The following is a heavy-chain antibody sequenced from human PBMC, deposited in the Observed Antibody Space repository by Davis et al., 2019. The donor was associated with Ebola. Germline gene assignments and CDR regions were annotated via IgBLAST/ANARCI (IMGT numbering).Heavy chain of an antibody. CDR3: AKGSVTIFGVAPDYYGMDV. Sequence: AASVKVSCKASGGTFSSYTISWVRQAPGQGLEWMGRIIPILGIANYAQKFQGRVTITADKSTSTAYMELSSLRSEDTAVYYCAKGSVTIFGVAPDYYGMDVWGKGTTVTVSS. V-gene: IGHV1-69*02. CDR2: IIPILGIA. CDR1: GGTFSSYT. D-gene: IGHD3-3*01. J-gene: IGHJ6*04.